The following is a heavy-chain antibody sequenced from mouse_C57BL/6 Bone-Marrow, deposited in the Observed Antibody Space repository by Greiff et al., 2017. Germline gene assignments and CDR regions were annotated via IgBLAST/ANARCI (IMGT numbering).Heavy chain of an antibody. CDR1: GFSLTSYG. Sequence: VQLQQSGPGLVQPSQSLSITCTVSGFSLTSYGVHWVRQSPGKGLEWLGVIWSGGSTDYNAAFISRLSISKSKYKCQILYKMNKLQAYDTAIYYCASRLDYYAMDYGGRGTAHTVSS. CDR3: ASRLDYYAMDY. CDR2: IWSGGST. V-gene: IGHV2-2*01. J-gene: IGHJ4*01. D-gene: IGHD2-13*01.